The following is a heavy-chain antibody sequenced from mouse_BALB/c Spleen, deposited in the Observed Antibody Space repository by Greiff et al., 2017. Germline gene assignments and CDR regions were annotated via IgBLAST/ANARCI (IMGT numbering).Heavy chain of an antibody. CDR3: ARGKEYGNSFAY. D-gene: IGHD2-10*02. CDR1: GFSLTSYG. V-gene: IGHV2-9*02. J-gene: IGHJ3*01. Sequence: VKLEESGPGLVAPSQSLSITCTVSGFSLTSYGVHWVRQPPGKGLEWLGVIWAGGSTNYNSALMSRLSISKDNSKSQVFLKMNSLQTDDTAMYYCARGKEYGNSFAYWGQGTLVTVSA. CDR2: IWAGGST.